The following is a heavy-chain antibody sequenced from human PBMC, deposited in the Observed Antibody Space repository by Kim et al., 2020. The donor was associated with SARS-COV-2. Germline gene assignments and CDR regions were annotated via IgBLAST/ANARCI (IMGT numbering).Heavy chain of an antibody. Sequence: SETLSLTCAVYGGSFSGYYWSWIRQPPGKGLEWIGEINHSGSTNYNPSLKSRVTISVDTSKNQFSLKLSSVTAADTAVYYCARGGYYGSGSYYNLSRYYGMDVWGQGTTVTVSS. V-gene: IGHV4-34*01. CDR2: INHSGST. D-gene: IGHD3-10*01. J-gene: IGHJ6*02. CDR1: GGSFSGYY. CDR3: ARGGYYGSGSYYNLSRYYGMDV.